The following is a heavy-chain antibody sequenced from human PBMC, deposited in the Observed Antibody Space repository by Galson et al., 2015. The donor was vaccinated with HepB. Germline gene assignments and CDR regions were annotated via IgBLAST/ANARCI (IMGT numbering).Heavy chain of an antibody. CDR3: AREDQLNFDY. D-gene: IGHD1-1*01. CDR2: ISSSGSTI. J-gene: IGHJ4*02. V-gene: IGHV3-48*03. CDR1: GFTFSSYE. Sequence: SLRLSCAASGFTFSSYEMNWVRQAPGKGLEWVSYISSSGSTIYYADSVKGRFTISRDNAKNSLYLQMNSLRAEDTAVYYRAREDQLNFDYWGQGTLVTVSS.